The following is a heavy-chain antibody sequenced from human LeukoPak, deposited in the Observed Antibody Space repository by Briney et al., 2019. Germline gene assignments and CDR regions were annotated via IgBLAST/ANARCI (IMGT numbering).Heavy chain of an antibody. J-gene: IGHJ3*02. Sequence: PGGSLRLSCAASGFTFTDYYMTWIRQAPGKGLEWISYISTSQSTIYYADSVKGRFTISRDNAKNSLYLQMNSLRADDTAIYYCARDIQARTNDGFDIWGQGTMVSVSS. CDR1: GFTFTDYY. V-gene: IGHV3-11*01. CDR2: ISTSQSTI. CDR3: ARDIQARTNDGFDI.